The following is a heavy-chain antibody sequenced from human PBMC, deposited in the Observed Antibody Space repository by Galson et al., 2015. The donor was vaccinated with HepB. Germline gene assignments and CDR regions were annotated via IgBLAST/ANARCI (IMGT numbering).Heavy chain of an antibody. V-gene: IGHV3-23*01. J-gene: IGHJ4*02. CDR2: ISGNGVNT. Sequence: SLRLSCAASGFTFSSYAMSWVRQAPGKGLEWVSAISGNGVNTYYANSVKGRFTISRDNSKNTLYLQLSSLRAEDTAIYYCAKTGRAASYFDYWGQGTLVSDSS. CDR3: AKTGRAASYFDY. CDR1: GFTFSSYA. D-gene: IGHD7-27*01.